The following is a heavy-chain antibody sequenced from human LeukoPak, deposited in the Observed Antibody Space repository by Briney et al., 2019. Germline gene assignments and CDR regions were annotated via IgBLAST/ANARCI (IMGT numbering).Heavy chain of an antibody. CDR1: GFTFSSYA. J-gene: IGHJ4*02. Sequence: GGPLRLSCAASGFTFSSYAMSWVRRAPGKGLEGVSAISGSGGSTYFADFVKGRFTISRDNSKNTLYLQINGLRADDTPVYYCAKPSPGELLPDYWGQGTLVTVSS. CDR2: ISGSGGST. CDR3: AKPSPGELLPDY. V-gene: IGHV3-23*01. D-gene: IGHD1-26*01.